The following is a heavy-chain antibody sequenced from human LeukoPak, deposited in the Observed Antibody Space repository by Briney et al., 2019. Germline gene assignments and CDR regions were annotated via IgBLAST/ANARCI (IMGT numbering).Heavy chain of an antibody. D-gene: IGHD1-26*01. CDR1: GGSISSGGYY. V-gene: IGHV4-31*03. J-gene: IGHJ6*02. CDR3: ARAESYSTYGMDV. CDR2: IYYSGST. Sequence: SETLALTCTVSGGSISSGGYYWSWIRQHPGKGLEWIGYIYYSGSTYYNPSLKSRVTISVDTSKNQFSLKLSSVTAADTAVYYCARAESYSTYGMDVWGQGTTVTVSS.